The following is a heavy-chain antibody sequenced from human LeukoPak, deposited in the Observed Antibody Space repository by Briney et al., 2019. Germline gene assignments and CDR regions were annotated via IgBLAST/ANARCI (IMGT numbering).Heavy chain of an antibody. CDR2: INPNSGGT. CDR1: GYTFTGYY. Sequence: ASVKVSCKASGYTFTGYYMHWVRQAPGQGLEWMGRINPNSGGTNYAQKFQGRVTMTRDTSTSTVYMELSSLRSEDTAVYYCARSSNYYYYGMDVWGQGTTVTVSS. J-gene: IGHJ6*02. D-gene: IGHD4-11*01. V-gene: IGHV1-2*06. CDR3: ARSSNYYYYGMDV.